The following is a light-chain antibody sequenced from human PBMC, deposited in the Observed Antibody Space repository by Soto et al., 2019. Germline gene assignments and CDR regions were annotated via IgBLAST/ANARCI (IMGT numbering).Light chain of an antibody. Sequence: ERVLTQSPGTLALSPGETATLSCRVSQSVSSDYLAWYQQKPGQPPRLLIYGASSRATGVPERFSGSGSGTDFTLTISRLEPEDFAVYYCQQYGSSPLTFGGGTKVDIK. V-gene: IGKV3-20*01. CDR3: QQYGSSPLT. CDR2: GAS. J-gene: IGKJ4*01. CDR1: QSVSSDY.